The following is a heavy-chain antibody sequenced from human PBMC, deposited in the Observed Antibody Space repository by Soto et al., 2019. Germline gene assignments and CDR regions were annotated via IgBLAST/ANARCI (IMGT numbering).Heavy chain of an antibody. CDR3: ARGGDYGDLAY. Sequence: SETLSLTCAVSGGSVTSSNWWSWVRQAPGKGLEWIGEIYHTGSTNYNPPLKSRVTMSVDKSNNQFSLSLNSVTAADTAVYYCARGGDYGDLAYWGQGSLVTVSS. J-gene: IGHJ4*02. D-gene: IGHD4-17*01. CDR2: IYHTGST. CDR1: GGSVTSSNW. V-gene: IGHV4-4*02.